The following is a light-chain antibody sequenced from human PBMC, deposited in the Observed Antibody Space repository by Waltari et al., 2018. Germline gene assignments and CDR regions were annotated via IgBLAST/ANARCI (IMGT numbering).Light chain of an antibody. CDR1: QNINTY. CDR2: DAS. J-gene: IGKJ4*02. Sequence: EIVLTQSPVTVSLSPGDRATLSCRASQNINTYLAWYQHKPGHAPRLLIYDASNRARGVPARISGSGSGTEFALTIGSLEPDDSAVYYCQGGSTWPPALRFGGGTKLEIK. CDR3: QGGSTWPPALR. V-gene: IGKV3-11*01.